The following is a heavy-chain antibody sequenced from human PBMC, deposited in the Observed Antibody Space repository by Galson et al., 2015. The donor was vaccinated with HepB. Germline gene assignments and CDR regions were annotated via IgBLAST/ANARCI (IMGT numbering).Heavy chain of an antibody. Sequence: ISGDSVTSNSAVWNWIRQSPSRGLEWLGRTYFRSKWRIDYAMSVKSRITISADTSDNQFSLLLRSVTPEDTAVYYCAYGSDVWGPGTTVIVSS. V-gene: IGHV6-1*01. J-gene: IGHJ6*02. CDR2: TYFRSKWRI. CDR3: AYGSDV. CDR1: GDSVTSNSAV.